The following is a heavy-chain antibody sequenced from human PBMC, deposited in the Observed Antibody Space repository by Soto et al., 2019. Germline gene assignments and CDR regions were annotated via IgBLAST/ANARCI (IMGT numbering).Heavy chain of an antibody. Sequence: PGGSLRLSCAASGFTFSSYWMSWVRQAPGKGLEWVANIKQDGSEKYYVDSVKGRFTISRDNAKNSLYLQMNSLRAEDTAVYYCARDGGSYHTGYFQHWGQGTLVTVSS. D-gene: IGHD1-26*01. CDR3: ARDGGSYHTGYFQH. V-gene: IGHV3-7*03. CDR2: IKQDGSEK. CDR1: GFTFSSYW. J-gene: IGHJ1*01.